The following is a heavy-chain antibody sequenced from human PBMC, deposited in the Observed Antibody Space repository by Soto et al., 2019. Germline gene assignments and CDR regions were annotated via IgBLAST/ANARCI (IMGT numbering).Heavy chain of an antibody. CDR3: ARRSRWYYYGTASYYNLWLDP. D-gene: IGHD3-10*01. CDR2: IYHSGST. Sequence: SSETLSLTCTVSGGSITSSSYYWGWIRQPPGKGLEWIGNIYHSGSTYYNPFLKSRVTISVDTSKIQFSLKLRSVTAADTALYYCARRSRWYYYGTASYYNLWLDPWGQGTLVTSPQ. J-gene: IGHJ5*02. CDR1: GGSITSSSYY. V-gene: IGHV4-39*01.